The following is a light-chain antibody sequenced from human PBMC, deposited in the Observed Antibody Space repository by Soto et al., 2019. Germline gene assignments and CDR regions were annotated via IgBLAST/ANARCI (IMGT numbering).Light chain of an antibody. CDR2: DVS. V-gene: IGLV2-14*01. CDR3: SSYTSSSTLYV. J-gene: IGLJ1*01. CDR1: SSDVGGYNS. Sequence: QSVLAQPASVSGSPGQSITISCPGTSSDVGGYNSVSWYQQHPGKAPKLMIYDVSNRPSGASNRFSGSKSGNTASLTISGLQAEDDADYYGSSYTSSSTLYVVGTGTKVTV.